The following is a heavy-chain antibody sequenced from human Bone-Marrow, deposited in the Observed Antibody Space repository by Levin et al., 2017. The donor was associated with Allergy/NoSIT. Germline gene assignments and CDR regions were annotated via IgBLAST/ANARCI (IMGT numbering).Heavy chain of an antibody. V-gene: IGHV6-1*01. Sequence: SQTLSLTCAISGDSISSTSASWNWIRQSPSRGLEWLGRTYYRSKWYDDYAVSVKGRITINPDTSKNQFSLQLNSVTPDDTAVYYCSRAVVVGATPSGWFDPWGQGTLVTVSS. D-gene: IGHD2-15*01. CDR1: GDSISSTSAS. J-gene: IGHJ5*02. CDR3: SRAVVVGATPSGWFDP. CDR2: TYYRSKWYD.